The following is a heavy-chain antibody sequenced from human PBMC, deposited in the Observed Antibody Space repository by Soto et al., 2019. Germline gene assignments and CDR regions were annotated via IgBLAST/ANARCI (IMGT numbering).Heavy chain of an antibody. Sequence: GSLRLSCAASGXTFSSYSMNWVRQAPGKGLEWVSSISSSSSYIYYADSVKGRFTISRDNAKNSLYLQMNSLRSEDTAVYYCARGGYDFWSGYRPHFDYWGQGNLVTVSA. CDR3: ARGGYDFWSGYRPHFDY. CDR2: ISSSSSYI. J-gene: IGHJ4*02. V-gene: IGHV3-21*01. D-gene: IGHD3-3*01. CDR1: GXTFSSYS.